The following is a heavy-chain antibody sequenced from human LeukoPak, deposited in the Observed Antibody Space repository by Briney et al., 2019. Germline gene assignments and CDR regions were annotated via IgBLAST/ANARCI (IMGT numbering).Heavy chain of an antibody. Sequence: GGSLRLSCAASGFTFRSYAMSWVRQAPGKGLEWVSAISGSGGSTFYADSVKGRFTISRDNSKNTLYLQMNSLRAEDTAIYYCAREITAAGNYFDYWGQGTPVTVSS. J-gene: IGHJ4*02. V-gene: IGHV3-23*01. CDR3: AREITAAGNYFDY. CDR1: GFTFRSYA. D-gene: IGHD6-13*01. CDR2: ISGSGGST.